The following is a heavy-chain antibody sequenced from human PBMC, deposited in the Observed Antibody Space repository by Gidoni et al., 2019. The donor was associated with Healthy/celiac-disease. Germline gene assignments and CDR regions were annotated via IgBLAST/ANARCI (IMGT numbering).Heavy chain of an antibody. CDR3: ARLLSIDGSCYSCYYYYGMDV. J-gene: IGHJ6*02. V-gene: IGHV1-8*01. Sequence: QVQLVQSGAEVKKPGASVKVSCKASGYTFTSYDINWVRQATGQGLEWMGWMNPNSGNTGYAQKFQGRVTMTRNTSISTAYMELSSLRSEDTAVYYCARLLSIDGSCYSCYYYYGMDVWGQGTTVTVSS. D-gene: IGHD2-15*01. CDR2: MNPNSGNT. CDR1: GYTFTSYD.